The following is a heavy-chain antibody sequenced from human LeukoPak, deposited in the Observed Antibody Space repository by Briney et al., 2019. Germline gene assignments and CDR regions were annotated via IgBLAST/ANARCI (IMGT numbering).Heavy chain of an antibody. CDR2: IIPVLNIT. Sequence: ASVKVSCKTSGGTFSSSAITWVRQAPGQGLEWMGRIIPVLNITTYAQKFQGSVTITADTSTSTVYMELSSLRSEETAVYYCARDQGLTAPPPYGLDVWGQGTTVIVS. V-gene: IGHV1-69*04. J-gene: IGHJ6*02. CDR3: ARDQGLTAPPPYGLDV. CDR1: GGTFSSSA. D-gene: IGHD5-18*01.